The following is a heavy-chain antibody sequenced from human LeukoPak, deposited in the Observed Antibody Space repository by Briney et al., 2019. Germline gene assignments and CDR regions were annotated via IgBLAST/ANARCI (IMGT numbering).Heavy chain of an antibody. CDR1: GYTFTSYG. J-gene: IGHJ4*02. V-gene: IGHV1-18*01. CDR3: ARRYYYDSSGYSPLDY. Sequence: ASVKVSCKASGYTFTSYGISWVRQAPGQGLEWMGWISAYNGNTNYAQKLQGRVTMTTDTSTSTAYMELRSLRSDDTAVYYCARRYYYDSSGYSPLDYWGQGTLVTVSS. D-gene: IGHD3-22*01. CDR2: ISAYNGNT.